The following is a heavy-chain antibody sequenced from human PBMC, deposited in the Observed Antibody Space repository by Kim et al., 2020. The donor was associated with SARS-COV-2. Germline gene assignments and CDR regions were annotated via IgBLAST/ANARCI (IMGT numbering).Heavy chain of an antibody. J-gene: IGHJ4*01. CDR3: ASLTRYCSSTSCYGEFDY. CDR2: IYYSGST. V-gene: IGHV4-59*01. CDR1: GCSISSYY. Sequence: SETLSLTCTVSGCSISSYYWSWIRQPPGKGLEWIGYIYYSGSTNYNPSLKSRVTISVDTSKNQFSLKLSSVTAADTAVYYCASLTRYCSSTSCYGEFDY. D-gene: IGHD2-2*01.